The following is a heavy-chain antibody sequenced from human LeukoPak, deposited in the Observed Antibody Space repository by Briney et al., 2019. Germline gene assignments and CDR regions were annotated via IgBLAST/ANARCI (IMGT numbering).Heavy chain of an antibody. V-gene: IGHV3-23*01. J-gene: IGHJ4*02. Sequence: GGSLRLSCAASGFTFNNYVMNWVRQAPGKGLEWVSSISGGGETTYYADSAKGRFTISRDNSQNTLYLQMNSLRAEDTAVYYFARDYADYVGYFFFDYWGQGTLVTVS. CDR2: ISGGGETT. CDR3: ARDYADYVGYFFFDY. D-gene: IGHD4-17*01. CDR1: GFTFNNYV.